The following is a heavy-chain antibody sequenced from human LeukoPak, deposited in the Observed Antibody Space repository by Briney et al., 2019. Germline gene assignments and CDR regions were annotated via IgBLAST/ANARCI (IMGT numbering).Heavy chain of an antibody. D-gene: IGHD4-11*01. CDR1: GDSISGSTYY. Sequence: SETLSLTCTVSGDSISGSTYYWGWIRQPPGKGLEWIGTIHYSGGTYYNPSLKSRVTISVDTSKNQFSLKLTSATAADTAVYYCARPYSNYVGNDAFAIWGQGTVVTVSS. V-gene: IGHV4-39*01. CDR3: ARPYSNYVGNDAFAI. CDR2: IHYSGGT. J-gene: IGHJ3*02.